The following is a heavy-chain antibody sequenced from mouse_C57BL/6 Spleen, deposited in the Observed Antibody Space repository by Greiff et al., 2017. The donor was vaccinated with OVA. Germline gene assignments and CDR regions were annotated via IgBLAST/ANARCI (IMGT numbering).Heavy chain of an antibody. J-gene: IGHJ4*01. CDR1: GYTFTSYG. D-gene: IGHD2-3*01. CDR3: ARDDGNSVHCAMDY. CDR2: IYPRSGNT. Sequence: QVQLKQSGAELARPGASVKLSCKASGYTFTSYGISWVKQRTGQGLEWIGEIYPRSGNTYYNEKFKGKATLTADKSSSTAYMELRSLTSEDSAVDYSARDDGNSVHCAMDYWGQGTSVTVSS. V-gene: IGHV1-81*01.